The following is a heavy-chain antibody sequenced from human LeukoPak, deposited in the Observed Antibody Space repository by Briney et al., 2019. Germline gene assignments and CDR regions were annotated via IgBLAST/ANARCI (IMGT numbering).Heavy chain of an antibody. CDR2: IYGGGTT. J-gene: IGHJ4*02. Sequence: PGGSLRLSCAASGFTVSSNYMSWVRQAPGKGLEWVSVIYGGGTTYYADSVKGRFTISRDNSKNTLYLQMNSLRAEDTAIYYCARVRRGYNGYDAFDYWGQGTLVTVSS. CDR3: ARVRRGYNGYDAFDY. CDR1: GFTVSSNY. V-gene: IGHV3-53*01. D-gene: IGHD5-12*01.